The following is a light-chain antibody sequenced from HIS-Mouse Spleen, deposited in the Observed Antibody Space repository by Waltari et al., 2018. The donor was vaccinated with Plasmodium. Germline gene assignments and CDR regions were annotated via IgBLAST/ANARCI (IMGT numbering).Light chain of an antibody. Sequence: ATQLTRPPSSLSPSVGDSVTITCRASQGISSALAWYQQKPGKAPKLLIYDASSLESGVPSRFSGSGSGTDFTLTISSLQPEDFATYYCQQFNSYPLTFGGGTKVEIK. CDR3: QQFNSYPLT. V-gene: IGKV1-13*02. J-gene: IGKJ4*01. CDR2: DAS. CDR1: QGISSA.